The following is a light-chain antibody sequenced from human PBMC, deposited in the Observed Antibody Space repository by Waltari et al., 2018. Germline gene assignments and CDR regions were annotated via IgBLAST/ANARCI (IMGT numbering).Light chain of an antibody. CDR3: QQTYSTPF. CDR1: QSISNS. Sequence: DIQMTQSPSSLSASVGDRVTITCRASQSISNSLSWYQQKPGKAPKLLIYTASSLQSGVPSRFSGSGSGTDFTLIISSLQPEDFATYYCQQTYSTPFFGPGTKVEVK. V-gene: IGKV1-39*01. J-gene: IGKJ3*01. CDR2: TAS.